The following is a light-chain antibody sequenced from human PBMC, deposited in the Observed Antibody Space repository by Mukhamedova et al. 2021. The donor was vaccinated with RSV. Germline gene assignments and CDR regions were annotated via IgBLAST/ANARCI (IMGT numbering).Light chain of an antibody. J-gene: IGKJ1*01. CDR2: GAS. Sequence: WYQRRVHGKAPKRLIYGASSLQSGVPSRFSGSGSGTEFTLTISSLQPEDFATYYCLQYNSYPWTLGQGTKVEIK. CDR3: LQYNSYPWT. V-gene: IGKV1-17*01.